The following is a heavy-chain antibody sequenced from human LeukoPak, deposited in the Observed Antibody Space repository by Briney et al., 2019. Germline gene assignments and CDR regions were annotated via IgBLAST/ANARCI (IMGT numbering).Heavy chain of an antibody. V-gene: IGHV3-53*01. CDR2: IYSSGST. CDR3: AKGAGYSSGWLDY. D-gene: IGHD6-19*01. CDR1: GFTVSSNY. Sequence: GGSLRLSCAASGFTVSSNYMSWVRQAPGKGLEWVSVIYSSGSTYYADSVKGRFTISRDNSKNTLYLQMNSLRAEDTAVYYCAKGAGYSSGWLDYWGQGTLVTVSS. J-gene: IGHJ4*02.